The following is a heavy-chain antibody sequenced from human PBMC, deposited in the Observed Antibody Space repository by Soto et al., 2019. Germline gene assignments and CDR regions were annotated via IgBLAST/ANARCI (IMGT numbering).Heavy chain of an antibody. CDR2: IKSKTDGGTT. CDR1: GFTFSNAW. D-gene: IGHD3-10*01. V-gene: IGHV3-15*07. Sequence: PGGSLRLSCAASGFTFSNAWMNWVRQAPGKGLEWVGRIKSKTDGGTTDYAAPVKGRFTISRDDSKNTLYLQMNSLKTEDTAVYYCTTAMAFGLYYYYGMDVWGQGTTVTVSS. J-gene: IGHJ6*02. CDR3: TTAMAFGLYYYYGMDV.